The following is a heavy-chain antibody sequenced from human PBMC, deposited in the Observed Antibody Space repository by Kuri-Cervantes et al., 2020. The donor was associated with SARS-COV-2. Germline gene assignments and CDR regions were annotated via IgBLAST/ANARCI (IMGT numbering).Heavy chain of an antibody. CDR2: INHSGST. CDR1: GGSFSGYY. Sequence: SETLSLTCAVYGGSFSGYYWSWIRQPPGKGLEWIGEINHSGSTNYNPSLKSRVTISVDTSKNQFSLKLNSATAADTAVYYCARHFGYSYDSGGPGSYYFDYWGQGTLVTVSS. D-gene: IGHD3-22*01. J-gene: IGHJ4*02. V-gene: IGHV4-34*01. CDR3: ARHFGYSYDSGGPGSYYFDY.